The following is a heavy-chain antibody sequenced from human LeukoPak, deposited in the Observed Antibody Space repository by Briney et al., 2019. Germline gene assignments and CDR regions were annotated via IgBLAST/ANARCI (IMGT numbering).Heavy chain of an antibody. D-gene: IGHD3-22*01. Sequence: GASVKVSCKASGYTFTGYFMHWVRQAPGQGLEWMGWISAYNGNTNYAQKLQGRVTMTTDTSTSTAYMELRSLRSDDTAVYYCARFSMISYFDYWGQGALVTVSS. J-gene: IGHJ4*02. CDR1: GYTFTGYF. CDR3: ARFSMISYFDY. V-gene: IGHV1-18*04. CDR2: ISAYNGNT.